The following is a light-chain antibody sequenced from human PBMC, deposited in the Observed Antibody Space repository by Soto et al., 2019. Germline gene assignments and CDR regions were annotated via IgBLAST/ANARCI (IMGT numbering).Light chain of an antibody. V-gene: IGKV3-11*01. J-gene: IGKJ3*01. CDR2: DAS. CDR3: QQRSNWPPLFT. Sequence: EIVLTQSPATLSLSPGEISTLSCRASQSVSSYLAWYQQKPGQAPRLLRYDASNRATGIPARFSGSGSGTDFTLTISSLEPEDFAVYYCQQRSNWPPLFTFGPGTKVDIK. CDR1: QSVSSY.